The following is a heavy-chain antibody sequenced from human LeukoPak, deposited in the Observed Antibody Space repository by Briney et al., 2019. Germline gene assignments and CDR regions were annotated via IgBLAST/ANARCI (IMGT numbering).Heavy chain of an antibody. CDR2: ISSSSSTI. CDR3: ARDGGAVGRPNPPFDY. J-gene: IGHJ4*02. CDR1: GFTFSSYS. D-gene: IGHD1-26*01. Sequence: GGSLRLSCAASGFTFSSYSMDWVRQAPGMGLEWVSYISSSSSTIYYADSVKGRFTISRDNAKNSLYLQMNSLRDEGTAVYYCARDGGAVGRPNPPFDYWGQGTLVTVSS. V-gene: IGHV3-48*02.